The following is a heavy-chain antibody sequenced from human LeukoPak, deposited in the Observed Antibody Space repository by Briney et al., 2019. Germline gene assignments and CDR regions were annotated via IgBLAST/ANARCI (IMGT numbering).Heavy chain of an antibody. CDR1: GGSISSGSYY. Sequence: SQTLSLTCTVSGGSISSGSYYWSWIRQPAGEGLEWIGRIYTSGSTNYNPSLKSRVTISVDTSKNQFSLKLSSVTAADTAVYYCARESSHYYGMDVWGRGTTVTVSS. CDR3: ARESSHYYGMDV. J-gene: IGHJ6*02. V-gene: IGHV4-61*02. D-gene: IGHD6-6*01. CDR2: IYTSGST.